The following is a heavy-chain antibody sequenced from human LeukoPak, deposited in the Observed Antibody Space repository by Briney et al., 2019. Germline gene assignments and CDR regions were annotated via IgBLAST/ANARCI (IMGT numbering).Heavy chain of an antibody. CDR1: GFTFSSYA. V-gene: IGHV3-23*01. CDR2: ISGSGGST. Sequence: SGGSLRLSCAASGFTFSSYAMSWVRQAPGKGLEWVSAISGSGGSTYYADSVKGRFTISRDNSKNTLYLQMNSLRAEDTAVYYCAKERIYPYDFWSGSYYYGTDVWGQGTTVTVSS. J-gene: IGHJ6*02. CDR3: AKERIYPYDFWSGSYYYGTDV. D-gene: IGHD3-3*01.